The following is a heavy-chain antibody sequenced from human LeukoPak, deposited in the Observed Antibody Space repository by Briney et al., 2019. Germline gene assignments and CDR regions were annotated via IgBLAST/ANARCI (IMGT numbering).Heavy chain of an antibody. CDR2: IWYDGTKR. D-gene: IGHD4-23*01. V-gene: IGHV3-33*01. J-gene: IGHJ4*02. Sequence: GRSLRLSCAASGFIFNNYGMHWVRQAPGKGLEWVALIWYDGTKRYYTDSVKGRFTISRDDSKSTLYLQMNSLRVEDTAVYFCARENSRLLDYWGQGTLVTVSS. CDR3: ARENSRLLDY. CDR1: GFIFNNYG.